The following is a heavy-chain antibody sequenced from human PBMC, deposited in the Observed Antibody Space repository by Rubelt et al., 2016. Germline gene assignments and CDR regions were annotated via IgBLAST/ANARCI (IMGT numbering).Heavy chain of an antibody. CDR2: ISVYGSTT. J-gene: IGHJ4*02. V-gene: IGHV3-23*04. D-gene: IGHD6-19*01. Sequence: EVQLVESGGGLVQPGGSLRLSCAASGFTFNRYSMGWVRQAPGKGLEWVSFISVYGSTTYYADSVKGRFTMSRDNSKNTLYLQMNNLRGEDTAVYYCVKDREVDSGWDLDYWGQGTLVTVS. CDR3: VKDREVDSGWDLDY. CDR1: GFTFNRYS.